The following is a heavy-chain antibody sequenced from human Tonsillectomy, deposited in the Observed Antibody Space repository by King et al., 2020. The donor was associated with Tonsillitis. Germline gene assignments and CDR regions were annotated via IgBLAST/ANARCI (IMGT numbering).Heavy chain of an antibody. J-gene: IGHJ4*02. CDR2: ITWDGGST. CDR3: AKGPGGATKGDYFDY. CDR1: GFTFDDYT. Sequence: QLVQSGGVVVQPGGSLRLSCAASGFTFDDYTMHWVRQTPGKGLEWVSLITWDGGSTCYADSVKGRFTISRDNSKNSLYLQMNSLRSEDTALYSCAKGPGGATKGDYFDYWGQGTLVTVSS. V-gene: IGHV3-43*01. D-gene: IGHD1-26*01.